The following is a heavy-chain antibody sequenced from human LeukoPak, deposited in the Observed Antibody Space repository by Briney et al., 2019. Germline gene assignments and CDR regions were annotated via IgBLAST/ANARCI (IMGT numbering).Heavy chain of an antibody. V-gene: IGHV4-38-2*02. Sequence: SETLSLTCSVSGYSISSGYYWGWIRQPPGKGLEWIGSIYHGGNTYYNPSLKSRVTISVDTSKNQFSLRLSSVTAADTAVYYCAREARPTVDYWGQGTLVIVPS. CDR3: AREARPTVDY. CDR2: IYHGGNT. D-gene: IGHD4-17*01. CDR1: GYSISSGYY. J-gene: IGHJ4*02.